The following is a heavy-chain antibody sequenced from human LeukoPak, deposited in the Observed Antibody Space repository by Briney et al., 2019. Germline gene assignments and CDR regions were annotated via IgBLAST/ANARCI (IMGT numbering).Heavy chain of an antibody. CDR2: IEYDGSRE. J-gene: IGHJ1*01. D-gene: IGHD2-21*02. Sequence: GESLRPSCATSGFIFSKHGMHWVRQAPGKGLEWVAFIEYDGSREYVDSVKGRFTISRDNAKDTLYLQVNSLRAEDTAVYYCAITVDCRATTDCYSYFHHWGQGTLVTVSS. CDR3: AITVDCRATTDCYSYFHH. V-gene: IGHV3-30*02. CDR1: GFIFSKHG.